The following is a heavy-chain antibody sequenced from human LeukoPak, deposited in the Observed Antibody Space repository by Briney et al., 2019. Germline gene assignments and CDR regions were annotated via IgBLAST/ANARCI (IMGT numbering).Heavy chain of an antibody. V-gene: IGHV3-66*01. CDR2: IYSGGST. CDR3: ARSRYGGNWFDP. D-gene: IGHD4-23*01. Sequence: XXLXXXASXFTXSSNYMSWVRQAPGKGLEGVSVIYSGGSTYYSDSVKGRFTISRDNSKNTLYLQMNSLRAEDTAVYYCARSRYGGNWFDPWGQGTLVTVSS. J-gene: IGHJ5*02. CDR1: XFTXSSNY.